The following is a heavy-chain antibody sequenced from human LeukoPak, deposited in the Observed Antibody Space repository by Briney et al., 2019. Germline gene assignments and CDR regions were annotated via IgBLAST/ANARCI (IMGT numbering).Heavy chain of an antibody. CDR2: IYYSGST. CDR3: ARTTYGSGSYWHYYYYMDV. J-gene: IGHJ6*03. Sequence: PSETLSLTCTVSGGSISSSTYYWGWIRQPPGKGLEWIGSIYYSGSTNYNPSLKSRVTISVDTSKNQFSLKLSSVTAADTAVYYCARTTYGSGSYWHYYYYMDVWGKGTTVTISS. V-gene: IGHV4-39*07. CDR1: GGSISSSTYY. D-gene: IGHD3-10*01.